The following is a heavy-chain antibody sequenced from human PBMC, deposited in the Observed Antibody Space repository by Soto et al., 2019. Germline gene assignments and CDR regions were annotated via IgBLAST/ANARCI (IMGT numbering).Heavy chain of an antibody. CDR1: GGPISSSSYY. D-gene: IGHD6-19*01. V-gene: IGHV4-39*01. Sequence: QLQLQESGPGLVKPSETLSLTCTVSGGPISSSSYYWGWIRQPPGKGLEWIGSIYYSGSTYYNPSLKSRVTISVDTSKNQFSLKLSSVTAADTAVYYCARHEVHSSGFTDYWGQGTLVTVSS. CDR3: ARHEVHSSGFTDY. CDR2: IYYSGST. J-gene: IGHJ4*02.